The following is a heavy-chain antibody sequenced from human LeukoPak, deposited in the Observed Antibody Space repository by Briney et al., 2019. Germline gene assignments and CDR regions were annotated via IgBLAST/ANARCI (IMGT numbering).Heavy chain of an antibody. J-gene: IGHJ6*03. V-gene: IGHV4-38-2*02. Sequence: SETLSLTCTVSGYSISSGYYWGWIRQPPGKGLEWIGSIYHSGSTYYNPSLKSRVTISVDTSKNQFSLKLSSVTAADTAVYYCVREDEDYGSGSLFYYYYYMDVWGKGTTVTVSS. CDR1: GYSISSGYY. D-gene: IGHD3-10*01. CDR2: IYHSGST. CDR3: VREDEDYGSGSLFYYYYYMDV.